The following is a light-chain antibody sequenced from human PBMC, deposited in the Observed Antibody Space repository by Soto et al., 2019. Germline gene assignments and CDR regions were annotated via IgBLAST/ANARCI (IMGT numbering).Light chain of an antibody. CDR2: GAS. J-gene: IGKJ5*01. V-gene: IGKV3-20*01. CDR3: QQYGTSIT. Sequence: EIVMTQSPATLSVSPGERATLSCRASQSVSSNLAWYQHKPGQAPRLLIYGASSRATGIPDRFSGSGSGTDFTLTISRLEPEDFAVYYCQQYGTSITFGQGTRLE. CDR1: QSVSSN.